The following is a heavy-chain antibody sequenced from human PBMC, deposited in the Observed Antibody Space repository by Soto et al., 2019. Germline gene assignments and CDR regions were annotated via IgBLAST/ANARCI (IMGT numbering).Heavy chain of an antibody. V-gene: IGHV4-34*01. J-gene: IGHJ5*02. CDR2: INHSGST. D-gene: IGHD3-10*01. Sequence: SETLSLTCAVYGGSFSGYYWSWIRQPPGKGLEWIGEINHSGSTNYNPSLKSRVTISVDTSKNQFSLKLSSVTAADTAVYYCARGRGIITMVRGVYNWFDPWGQGTLVTVSS. CDR1: GGSFSGYY. CDR3: ARGRGIITMVRGVYNWFDP.